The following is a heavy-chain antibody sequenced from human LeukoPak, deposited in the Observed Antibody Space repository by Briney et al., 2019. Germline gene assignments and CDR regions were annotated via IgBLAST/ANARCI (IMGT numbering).Heavy chain of an antibody. CDR3: ARDRYDFWSGYIGMDV. V-gene: IGHV4-31*11. Sequence: PSETLSLTCAVSGGSISSGGYYWSWIRQHPGKGLEWIGYIYYSGSTYYNPSLKSRVTISVDTSKNQFSLKLSSVTAADTAVYYCARDRYDFWSGYIGMDVWGQGTTVTVSS. D-gene: IGHD3-3*01. CDR2: IYYSGST. J-gene: IGHJ6*02. CDR1: GGSISSGGYY.